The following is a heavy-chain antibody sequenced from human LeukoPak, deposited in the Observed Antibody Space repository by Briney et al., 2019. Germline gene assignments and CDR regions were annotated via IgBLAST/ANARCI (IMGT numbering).Heavy chain of an antibody. Sequence: GRSLRLSCAASGFTFDDYAMHWVRQAPGNRLEWVSGISWNSGSIGYADSVKGRFTISRDNAKNSLYLQMNSLRAEDTALYYCAKNSGVYYDFWSGYYDYWGQGTLVTVSS. D-gene: IGHD3-3*01. CDR1: GFTFDDYA. J-gene: IGHJ4*02. CDR3: AKNSGVYYDFWSGYYDY. V-gene: IGHV3-9*01. CDR2: ISWNSGSI.